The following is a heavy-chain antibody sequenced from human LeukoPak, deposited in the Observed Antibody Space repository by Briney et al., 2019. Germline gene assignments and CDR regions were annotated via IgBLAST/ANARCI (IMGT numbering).Heavy chain of an antibody. V-gene: IGHV4-4*09. CDR3: ARQKCTSTSCLTKNAFDI. D-gene: IGHD2-2*01. J-gene: IGHJ3*02. CDR2: IYTSGST. Sequence: SETLSLTCTVSGGSISSHYWSWIRQPPGKGLEWIGYIYTSGSTNYNPSLESRVTISVDTSKNQFSLDLSSVTAADTAVYYCARQKCTSTSCLTKNAFDIWGQGTMVTVSS. CDR1: GGSISSHY.